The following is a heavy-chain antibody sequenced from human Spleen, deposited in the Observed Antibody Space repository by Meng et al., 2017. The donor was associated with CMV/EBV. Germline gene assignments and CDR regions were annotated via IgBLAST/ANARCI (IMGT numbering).Heavy chain of an antibody. CDR3: ARDRGQWLADFDY. V-gene: IGHV3-21*01. CDR2: ISSSSSYI. J-gene: IGHJ4*02. Sequence: EGEPVEPGGGLVKPGGSLSHYFAASGFTFSSYSMNGVRQAPGKGLEWVPSISSSSSYIYYADSVKGRFTISGDNAKNSLYLQMNSLRAEDTAVYYCARDRGQWLADFDYWGQGTLVTVSS. CDR1: GFTFSSYS. D-gene: IGHD6-19*01.